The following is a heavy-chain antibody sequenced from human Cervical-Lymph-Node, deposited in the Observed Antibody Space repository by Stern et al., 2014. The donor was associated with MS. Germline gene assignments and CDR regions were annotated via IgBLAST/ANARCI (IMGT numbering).Heavy chain of an antibody. D-gene: IGHD2-2*01. CDR3: AKDLGRGVVVVPLYGLDV. CDR1: GFTFSTYA. CDR2: ISGSGVYT. Sequence: EVQLVESGGGLVQPGGSLRLSCAASGFTFSTYAFSWVRQAPGKELEWVSSISGSGVYTYYADSVKGRFTISRDNSKSMLYLEMQSLRAEDTAVYHCAKDLGRGVVVVPLYGLDVWGQGTTVTVSS. V-gene: IGHV3-23*04. J-gene: IGHJ6*02.